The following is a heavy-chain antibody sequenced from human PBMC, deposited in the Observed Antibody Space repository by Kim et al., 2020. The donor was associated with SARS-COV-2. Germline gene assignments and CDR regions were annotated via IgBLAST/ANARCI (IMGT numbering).Heavy chain of an antibody. J-gene: IGHJ4*02. CDR2: INQGGSEE. CDR3: AKAEGAYAALFDY. V-gene: IGHV3-7*01. CDR1: GFSFSSHW. Sequence: GGSLRLSCEVSGFSFSSHWMSWVRQAPGKGLEWVANINQGGSEEHYVDSVKGRFTISRDNAKSSLFLQMNSLRVEDTAVYYCAKAEGAYAALFDYWGQGTLVTVYS. D-gene: IGHD5-12*01.